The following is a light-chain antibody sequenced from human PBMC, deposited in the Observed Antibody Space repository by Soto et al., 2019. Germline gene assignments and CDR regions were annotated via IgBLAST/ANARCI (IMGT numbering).Light chain of an antibody. J-gene: IGLJ3*02. CDR2: HTS. CDR3: LLYFGGGTWV. Sequence: QTVVTQEPSLTVSPGGTVTLTCASSTGPVTSDYYPNWFQQKPGQPLKALIYHTSNKHSWTPARFSGSFLGGKVALTLSGVQPEDEADYYCLLYFGGGTWVFGGGTKLTVL. CDR1: TGPVTSDYY. V-gene: IGLV7-43*01.